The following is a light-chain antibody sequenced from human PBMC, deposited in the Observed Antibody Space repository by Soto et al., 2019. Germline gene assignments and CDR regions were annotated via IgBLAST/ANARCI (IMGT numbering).Light chain of an antibody. Sequence: QSALTQPRSVSGSPGQSVTISCTGTSSDVGGYNYVSWYQQHPGKAPKLMIYDVSKRPSGVPNRFSGSKSGNTASPTISGLQAEDEAAYYCCSFAGSYTVIFGGGTKLTVL. CDR3: CSFAGSYTVI. J-gene: IGLJ2*01. CDR2: DVS. CDR1: SSDVGGYNY. V-gene: IGLV2-11*01.